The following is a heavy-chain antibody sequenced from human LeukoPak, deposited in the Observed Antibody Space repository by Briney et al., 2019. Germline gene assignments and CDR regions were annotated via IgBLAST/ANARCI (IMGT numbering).Heavy chain of an antibody. J-gene: IGHJ4*02. Sequence: SETLSLTCTVSSGSISSGSISTYYWSWIRQPAGKGLEWIGRIYASGSTNYNPSLKSRVSMSVDTSKNQFSLKLSSVTAADTAVYYCARAYGSGSYGFDYWGQGTLVTVFS. CDR1: SGSISSGSISTYY. D-gene: IGHD3-10*01. CDR3: ARAYGSGSYGFDY. V-gene: IGHV4-61*02. CDR2: IYASGST.